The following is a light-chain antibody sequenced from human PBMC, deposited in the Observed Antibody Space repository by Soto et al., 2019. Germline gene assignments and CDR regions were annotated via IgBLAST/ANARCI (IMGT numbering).Light chain of an antibody. CDR2: DVI. Sequence: QSVLTQPASVSGSPGQSITISCTGTSSDVGNYNLVSWYQQHPGKAPKLMIYDVIKRPSGVSNHFSGSRSGNTASLTISGLQAEDEADYYCCSYAGSSTWVFGGGTKLTVL. J-gene: IGLJ3*02. CDR1: SSDVGNYNL. V-gene: IGLV2-23*02. CDR3: CSYAGSSTWV.